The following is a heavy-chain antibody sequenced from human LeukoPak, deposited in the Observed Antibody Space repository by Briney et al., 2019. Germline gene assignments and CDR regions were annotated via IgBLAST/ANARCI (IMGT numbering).Heavy chain of an antibody. V-gene: IGHV5-51*07. CDR3: AMARGYYYDSSGYFLAANWFDP. D-gene: IGHD3-22*01. CDR2: IYPADSDT. J-gene: IGHJ5*02. Sequence: GESLKISCKGSGYSFTTYWIGWVHQMPRKGLERMGIIYPADSDTRYSPSFQGQVTISADKSISTAYLQWSSLKASDTAMYYCAMARGYYYDSSGYFLAANWFDPWGQGTLVAVSS. CDR1: GYSFTTYW.